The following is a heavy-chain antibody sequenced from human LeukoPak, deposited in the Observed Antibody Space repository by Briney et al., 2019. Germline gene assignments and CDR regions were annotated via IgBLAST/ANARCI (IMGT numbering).Heavy chain of an antibody. V-gene: IGHV1-18*01. CDR3: ARGGGIIVATTMYYFDY. CDR1: GYRFPSYG. D-gene: IGHD5-12*01. Sequence: GASVKVSCKASGYRFPSYGISWVRQAPGQGLEWMGWISAYNGNTNYAQKFQGRVTMTTDTSTRIAYMELRSLRSDDTAVYYCARGGGIIVATTMYYFDYWGQGTLVTVSS. J-gene: IGHJ4*02. CDR2: ISAYNGNT.